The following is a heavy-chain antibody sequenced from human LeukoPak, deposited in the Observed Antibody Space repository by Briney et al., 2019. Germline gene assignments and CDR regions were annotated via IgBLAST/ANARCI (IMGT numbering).Heavy chain of an antibody. CDR1: GFTFSSYA. D-gene: IGHD2-21*02. CDR3: AKVLGCGDDCYSYYFDY. J-gene: IGHJ4*02. Sequence: GGSLRLSCAASGFTFSSYAMSWVRQAPGKGLEWVSAISGSGGSTYYEDSVKGRFTISRDNSKNTLYLQMNSLRAEDTAVYYCAKVLGCGDDCYSYYFDYWGQGTLVTVSS. V-gene: IGHV3-23*01. CDR2: ISGSGGST.